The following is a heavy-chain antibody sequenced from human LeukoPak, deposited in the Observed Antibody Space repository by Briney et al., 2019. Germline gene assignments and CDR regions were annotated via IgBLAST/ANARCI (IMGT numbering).Heavy chain of an antibody. CDR1: SDYW. CDR3: ASRLAAGFEGYFDY. Sequence: SDYWMTWVRQAPSKGLEWIGSIYYSGSTYYNPSLKSRVIISVDTSKNQFSLKMTSVTAADTAVYYCASRLAAGFEGYFDYWGQGILVTVSS. V-gene: IGHV4-39*07. J-gene: IGHJ4*02. D-gene: IGHD3-16*01. CDR2: IYYSGST.